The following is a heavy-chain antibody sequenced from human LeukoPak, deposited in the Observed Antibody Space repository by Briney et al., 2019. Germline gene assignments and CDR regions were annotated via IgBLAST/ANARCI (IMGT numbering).Heavy chain of an antibody. CDR2: VSSSSSFI. D-gene: IGHD3-10*01. J-gene: IGHJ5*02. CDR1: GFTFSSYS. CDR3: ARDERISRSGRLNWFDP. Sequence: GGSLRLSCAASGFTFSSYSINWVRQAPGKGLEWVSCVSSSSSFIYYADSVKGRFTISRDNAKNSLYLQMNSLRAEDTAVYYCARDERISRSGRLNWFDPWGQGTLVTVSS. V-gene: IGHV3-21*01.